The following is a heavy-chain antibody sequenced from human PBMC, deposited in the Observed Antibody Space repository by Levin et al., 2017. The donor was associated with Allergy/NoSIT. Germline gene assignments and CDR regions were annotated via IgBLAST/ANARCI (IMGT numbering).Heavy chain of an antibody. Sequence: GGSLRLSCAASRFTFSKYSMNWVRQAPGKGLEWVSSISSSSTYIYYADSVKGRFTISRDNAKNSLYLQMNSLRAEDTAVYYCAREEHTSGWSIGGQGTLVTVSS. V-gene: IGHV3-21*01. CDR1: RFTFSKYS. CDR3: AREEHTSGWSI. D-gene: IGHD6-19*01. CDR2: ISSSSTYI. J-gene: IGHJ4*02.